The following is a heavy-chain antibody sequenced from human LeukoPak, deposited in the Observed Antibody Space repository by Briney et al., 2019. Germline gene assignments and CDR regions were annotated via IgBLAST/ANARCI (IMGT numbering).Heavy chain of an antibody. D-gene: IGHD2-15*01. V-gene: IGHV1-8*01. CDR1: GYTFTSYD. J-gene: IGHJ4*02. CDR2: MNPNSGNT. CDR3: ARGRGSGTDLDY. Sequence: ASVKVSCKASGYTFTSYDINWVRQATGQGLEWMGWMNPNSGNTGYAQKFQGRVTMTRNTSISTAYMELSSLRSEDTAVHYCARGRGSGTDLDYWGQGTLVTVSS.